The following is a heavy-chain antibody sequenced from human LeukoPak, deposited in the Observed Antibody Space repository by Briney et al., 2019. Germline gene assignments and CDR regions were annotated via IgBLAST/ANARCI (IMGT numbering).Heavy chain of an antibody. CDR2: INHSGST. V-gene: IGHV4-34*01. J-gene: IGHJ4*02. D-gene: IGHD1-7*01. CDR3: ARAYNWNFRGFDY. CDR1: GGSFSGYY. Sequence: PSETLSLTSAVYGGSFSGYYWSWIRQPPGKGLEWIGEINHSGSTNYNPSLKSRVTISVDTSKNQFSLKLSSVTAADTAVYYCARAYNWNFRGFDYWGQGTLVTVSS.